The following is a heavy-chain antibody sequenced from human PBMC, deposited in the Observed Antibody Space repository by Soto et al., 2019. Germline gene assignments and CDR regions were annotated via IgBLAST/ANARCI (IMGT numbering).Heavy chain of an antibody. CDR2: ISAYNGNT. D-gene: IGHD1-1*01. Sequence: ASVKVSCKASGYTFTSYGISWVRQAPGQGLEWMGWISAYNGNTNYAQKLQGRVTVTSDTSINTVYMELSSLRSEDTAVYYCARRAETNGWNGFGADKYYFEFWAQGTLVTVSS. J-gene: IGHJ4*02. V-gene: IGHV1-18*04. CDR3: ARRAETNGWNGFGADKYYFEF. CDR1: GYTFTSYG.